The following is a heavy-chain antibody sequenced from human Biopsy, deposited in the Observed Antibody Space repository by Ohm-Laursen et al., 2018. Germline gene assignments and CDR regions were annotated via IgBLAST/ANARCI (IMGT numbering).Heavy chain of an antibody. CDR1: GYTLTALS. CDR3: AADINVWNVNY. V-gene: IGHV1-24*01. J-gene: IGHJ4*02. CDR2: FAPENGKT. Sequence: ASVKVSCKVSGYTLTALSMHWGRQAPGRGLEWMGGFAPENGKTISAQKFQGRITMTEDTSTDTAYMELSSLRSEDTAVYYCAADINVWNVNYWGQGTQVTVSS. D-gene: IGHD1-1*01.